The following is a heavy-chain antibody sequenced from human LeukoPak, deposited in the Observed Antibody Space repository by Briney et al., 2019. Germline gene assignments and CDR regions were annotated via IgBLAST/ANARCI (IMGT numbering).Heavy chain of an antibody. CDR3: ARDGNWGSLRGAFDI. V-gene: IGHV1-2*02. J-gene: IGHJ3*02. CDR1: GYTFTVYY. Sequence: ASVKVSCKASGYTFTVYYLHWVRQAPGQGLEWMGWINPNSGGSNYAQKFQGRVNMTRDTSISTAYMELSRLRSDDTAVYYCARDGNWGSLRGAFDIWGQRTIVTVSS. CDR2: INPNSGGS. D-gene: IGHD7-27*01.